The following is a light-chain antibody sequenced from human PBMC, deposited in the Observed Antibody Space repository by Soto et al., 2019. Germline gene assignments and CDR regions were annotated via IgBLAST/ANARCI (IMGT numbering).Light chain of an antibody. CDR3: QQTSAFPRT. CDR2: GAS. Sequence: DIQMTQSPSSVSASVGDRLTITCRASRDISNSLAWHQQTPGKAPKLLLRGASSLHRGVPSRFSGGGAGTEFTLTISSLQPEDFATYYCQQTSAFPRTFGQGTKVDVK. J-gene: IGKJ1*01. V-gene: IGKV1-12*01. CDR1: RDISNS.